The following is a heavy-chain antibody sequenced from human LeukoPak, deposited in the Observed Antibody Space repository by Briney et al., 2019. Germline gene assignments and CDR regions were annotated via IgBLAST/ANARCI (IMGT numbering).Heavy chain of an antibody. CDR1: GYSLGKNYY. CDR3: ARYDSRGSASTKFDY. Sequence: PSETLSLTCAVSGYSLGKNYYWGWIRQSPGKGLEWIGRIYGRASTSYNPSLMNRVTISVGTSKNHFSLQLTSVTAADTAVYYCARYDSRGSASTKFDYWGPGIQVTVSS. D-gene: IGHD3-3*01. CDR2: IYGRAST. J-gene: IGHJ4*02. V-gene: IGHV4-38-2*01.